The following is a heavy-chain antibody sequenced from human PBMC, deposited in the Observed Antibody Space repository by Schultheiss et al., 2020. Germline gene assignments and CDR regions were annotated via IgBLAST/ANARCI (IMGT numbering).Heavy chain of an antibody. CDR1: GGSISSGTYY. CDR3: ARQGVPLFAALWFDP. CDR2: IYYSGST. Sequence: SQTLSLTCTVSGGSISSGTYYWAWIRQPPGKGLEWIGTIYYSGSTYYNPSLTGRVTISVDRSKKQFSLNLHSVSDADTAVYYCARQGVPLFAALWFDPWGQGTLVTVSS. J-gene: IGHJ5*02. D-gene: IGHD6-25*01. V-gene: IGHV4-39*01.